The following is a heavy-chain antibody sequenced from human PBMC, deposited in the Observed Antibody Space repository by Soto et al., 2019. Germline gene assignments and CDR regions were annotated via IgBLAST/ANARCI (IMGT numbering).Heavy chain of an antibody. V-gene: IGHV4-39*01. J-gene: IGHJ4*02. Sequence: PSETLSLTCTVSGGSISSSSYYWGWIRQPPGKGLEWIGSIYYSGSTYYNPSLKSRVTISVDTSKNQFSLKLSSVTAADTAVYYCARTIVGATPNPSPIDYWGQGTLVTV. CDR1: GGSISSSSYY. CDR2: IYYSGST. CDR3: ARTIVGATPNPSPIDY. D-gene: IGHD1-26*01.